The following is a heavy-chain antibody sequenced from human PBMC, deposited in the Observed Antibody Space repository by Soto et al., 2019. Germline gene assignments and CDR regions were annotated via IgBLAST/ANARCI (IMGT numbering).Heavy chain of an antibody. D-gene: IGHD2-15*01. V-gene: IGHV3-66*01. J-gene: IGHJ6*03. Sequence: GGSLRLSCAASGFTVSINYMSWVRQAPGKGLEWVSIIFSGGTTYYADSVKGRFTITRDNSKNMLYLQMNSLSAEDTAVYYCAGGVVVVAAVKIYYYYMDVWGKGTTVTVSS. CDR2: IFSGGTT. CDR3: AGGVVVVAAVKIYYYYMDV. CDR1: GFTVSINY.